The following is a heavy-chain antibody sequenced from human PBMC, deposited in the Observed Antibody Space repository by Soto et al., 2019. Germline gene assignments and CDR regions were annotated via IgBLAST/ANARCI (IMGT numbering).Heavy chain of an antibody. J-gene: IGHJ3*02. V-gene: IGHV1-18*01. CDR2: ISAYNGNT. D-gene: IGHD5-12*01. CDR1: GYTFTSYG. CDR3: AQLGYSGYDLAPDAFAI. Sequence: QVQLVQSGAEVKKPGASVKVSCKASGYTFTSYGISWVRQAPGQGLEWMGWISAYNGNTNYAQKLQGRVTMTTDTATSTAYMELRSLRSDDTAVYYCAQLGYSGYDLAPDAFAIWGQGTMVTVSS.